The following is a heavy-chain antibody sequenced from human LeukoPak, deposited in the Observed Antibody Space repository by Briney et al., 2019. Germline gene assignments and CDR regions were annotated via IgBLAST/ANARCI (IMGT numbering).Heavy chain of an antibody. CDR1: GYTFTDYA. V-gene: IGHV7-4-1*02. CDR3: ARVEGGVGAINFDY. D-gene: IGHD1-26*01. J-gene: IGHJ4*02. Sequence: GASVKVSCKASGYTFTDYAMNWVRQAPGQGLEWMGWIHPNTGNPTYAQGFTGRFVFSLDTSVSTAYLQISSLKAEDTAVYYCARVEGGVGAINFDYWGQGTLVTVSS. CDR2: IHPNTGNP.